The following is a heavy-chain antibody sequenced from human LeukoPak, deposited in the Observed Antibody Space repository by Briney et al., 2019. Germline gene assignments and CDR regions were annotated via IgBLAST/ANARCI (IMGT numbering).Heavy chain of an antibody. Sequence: PSETLSLTCTVSGGSISSGSYYWSWLRQPAGKGLEWIGRIYTSGSTNYNPFLKSRVTISVDTSKNHFSLKLSSVTAADTAVYYCARARTYSSLLEWFDYWGQGTLVTVSS. CDR2: IYTSGST. V-gene: IGHV4-61*02. CDR1: GGSISSGSYY. CDR3: ARARTYSSLLEWFDY. J-gene: IGHJ4*02. D-gene: IGHD3-3*01.